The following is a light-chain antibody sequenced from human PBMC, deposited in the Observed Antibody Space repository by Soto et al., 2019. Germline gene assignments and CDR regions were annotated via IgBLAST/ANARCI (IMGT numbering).Light chain of an antibody. Sequence: EIVLTQSPATLSLSPGERATLSRRASQSVSSYLAWYQQKPGQAPRLLIYDASNRATGIPARFSGSGSGTDFTLTISSLEPEDFAVYYCQQRSNWPGITFGQGTRLESK. V-gene: IGKV3-11*01. CDR2: DAS. CDR1: QSVSSY. CDR3: QQRSNWPGIT. J-gene: IGKJ5*01.